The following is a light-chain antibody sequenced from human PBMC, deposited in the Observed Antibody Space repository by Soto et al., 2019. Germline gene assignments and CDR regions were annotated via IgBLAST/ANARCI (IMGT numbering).Light chain of an antibody. Sequence: DSQMTQSPSTLSASVGDRVTITCLASQSISSWLAWYQQKPGKAPKLLIYDASSLESGVPSRFSGSGSGTEFTLTISSLQSEDFAVYHCQHYNSWPRTWTFGQGTKVDIK. CDR3: QHYNSWPRTWT. V-gene: IGKV1-5*01. CDR2: DAS. CDR1: QSISSW. J-gene: IGKJ1*01.